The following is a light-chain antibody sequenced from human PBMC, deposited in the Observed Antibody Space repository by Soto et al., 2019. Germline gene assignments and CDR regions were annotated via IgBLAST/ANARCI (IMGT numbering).Light chain of an antibody. J-gene: IGKJ5*01. CDR2: IAS. CDR1: QCIRNY. CDR3: QQVNSYPIT. V-gene: IGKV1-9*01. Sequence: DSQLTQSPSFLSASVGDRVSITFRSSQCIRNYLAWYQQKPGRAPKLLIYIASTLQSGVPSSFSGTYSGTEFTLTITSLQPEDFATYYCQQVNSYPITFGQGTRMEIK.